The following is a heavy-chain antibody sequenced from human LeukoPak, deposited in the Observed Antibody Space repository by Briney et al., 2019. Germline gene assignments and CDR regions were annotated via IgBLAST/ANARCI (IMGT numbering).Heavy chain of an antibody. CDR3: ARGRWNYQGAFDI. CDR2: INHSGST. CDR1: GGSFSGYY. Sequence: ASETLSLTCAVYGGSFSGYYWSWIRQPPGKGLEWIGEINHSGSTNYNPSLKSQVTISVDTSKNQFSLKLSSVTAADTAVYYCARGRWNYQGAFDIWGQGTMVTVSS. J-gene: IGHJ3*02. V-gene: IGHV4-34*01. D-gene: IGHD1-7*01.